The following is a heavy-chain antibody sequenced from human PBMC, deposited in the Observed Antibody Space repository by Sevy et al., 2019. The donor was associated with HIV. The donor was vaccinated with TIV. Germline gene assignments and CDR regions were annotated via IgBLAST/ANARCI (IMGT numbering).Heavy chain of an antibody. CDR3: AGENAWGRGYS. Sequence: SETLSLTCTVSGGSITSLYWNWIRQPPGKGLEWIANIYYNGHINYNPSLKSRVTISLDTYKNQFSLRLSSVTAADTAMYYCAGENAWGRGYSWGQGTLVTVSS. J-gene: IGHJ4*02. V-gene: IGHV4-59*08. D-gene: IGHD1-26*01. CDR1: GGSITSLY. CDR2: IYYNGHI.